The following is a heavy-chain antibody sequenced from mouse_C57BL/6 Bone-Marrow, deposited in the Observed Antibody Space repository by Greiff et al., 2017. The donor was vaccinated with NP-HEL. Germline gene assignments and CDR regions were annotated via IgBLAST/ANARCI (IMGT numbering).Heavy chain of an antibody. CDR3: ARHHYGSRDY. J-gene: IGHJ2*01. Sequence: DVQLVESGGDLVKPGGSLKLSCAASGFTFSSYGMSWVRQTPDKRLEWVATISSGGSYTYYPDSVTGRFTISRDNAKNTLYLQMSSLKSEDTAMYDWARHHYGSRDYWDQGTTLTVSS. V-gene: IGHV5-6*01. CDR1: GFTFSSYG. D-gene: IGHD1-1*01. CDR2: ISSGGSYT.